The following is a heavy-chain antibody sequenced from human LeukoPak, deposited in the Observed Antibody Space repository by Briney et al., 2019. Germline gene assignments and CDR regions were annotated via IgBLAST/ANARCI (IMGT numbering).Heavy chain of an antibody. CDR3: ARGLLSAAAGTSAFDV. J-gene: IGHJ3*01. Sequence: ASVKVSCKASGYTFTSYDINWVRQATGQGLEWMGWMNPNSDNTGYAQKFQGRVTMTRNTSISTAYMELSSLRSEDTAVYYCARGLLSAAAGTSAFDVWGQGTMVTVSS. D-gene: IGHD6-13*01. CDR2: MNPNSDNT. V-gene: IGHV1-8*02. CDR1: GYTFTSYD.